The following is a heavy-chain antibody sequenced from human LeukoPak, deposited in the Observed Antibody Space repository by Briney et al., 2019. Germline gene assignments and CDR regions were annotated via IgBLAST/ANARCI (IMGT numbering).Heavy chain of an antibody. CDR1: GCTFTSYG. Sequence: GASVKVSCKASGCTFTSYGISWVRQAPGQGLEWMGWISAYNGNTNYAQKLQGRVTMTTDTSTSTAYMELRGLRSDDTAVYYCARDSRITMIVADAFDIWGQGTMVTVSS. CDR3: ARDSRITMIVADAFDI. J-gene: IGHJ3*02. V-gene: IGHV1-18*01. D-gene: IGHD3-22*01. CDR2: ISAYNGNT.